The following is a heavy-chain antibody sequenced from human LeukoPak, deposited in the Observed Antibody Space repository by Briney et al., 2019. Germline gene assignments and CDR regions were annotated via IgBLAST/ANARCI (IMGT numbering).Heavy chain of an antibody. J-gene: IGHJ4*02. CDR1: GFTFSSYS. Sequence: GGSLRLSCAASGFTFSSYSMNWVRQAPGNGLEWVSSISSSSSYIYYADSVKGRFTISRDNAKNSLYLQMNSLRAEDTAVYYCARDLSAARGPWGQGTLVTVSS. CDR3: ARDLSAARGP. D-gene: IGHD6-6*01. CDR2: ISSSSSYI. V-gene: IGHV3-21*01.